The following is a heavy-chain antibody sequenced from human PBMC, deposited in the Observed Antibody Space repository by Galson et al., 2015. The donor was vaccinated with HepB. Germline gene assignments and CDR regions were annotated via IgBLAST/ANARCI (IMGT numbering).Heavy chain of an antibody. CDR2: MSSDETNK. D-gene: IGHD6-19*01. J-gene: IGHJ3*02. Sequence: LRLSCAASGFTFSNYAMHWVRQAPGKGLQWVAFMSSDETNKYYADSVKGRFTISRDKSKNTLYLQMNSLRPADTAVYYCARNSGHGDISAGMIKKVNLVNGIDIWGQGTMVTVSP. CDR1: GFTFSNYA. V-gene: IGHV3-30*04. CDR3: ARNSGHGDISAGMIKKVNLVNGIDI.